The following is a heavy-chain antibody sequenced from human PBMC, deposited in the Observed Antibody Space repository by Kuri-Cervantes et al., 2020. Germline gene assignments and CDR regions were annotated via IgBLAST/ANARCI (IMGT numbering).Heavy chain of an antibody. CDR1: GGSVSRADYY. CDR3: ARSVAGDY. V-gene: IGHV4-30-4*01. CDR2: IYYSGST. D-gene: IGHD6-19*01. Sequence: LRLSCTVSGGSVSRADYYWSWVRQPPGKGLEWIGYIYYSGSTYYSPSLKSRVTISIDTSKNRFSLKLSSVTAADTAVYYCARSVAGDYWGQGTLVTVSS. J-gene: IGHJ4*02.